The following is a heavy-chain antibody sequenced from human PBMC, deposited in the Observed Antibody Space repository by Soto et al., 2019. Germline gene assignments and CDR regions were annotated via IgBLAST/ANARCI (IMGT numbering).Heavy chain of an antibody. V-gene: IGHV1-18*01. Sequence: ASVKVSCKASGYTFTSYGISWVRQAPGQGLEWMGWISAYNGNTNYAQKLQGRVTMTTDTSTSTAYMELRSLRSDDTAIYYCAKDSPIGVKLAGPTHWGRGTLVTVSS. CDR2: ISAYNGNT. J-gene: IGHJ4*02. CDR1: GYTFTSYG. CDR3: AKDSPIGVKLAGPTH. D-gene: IGHD6-19*01.